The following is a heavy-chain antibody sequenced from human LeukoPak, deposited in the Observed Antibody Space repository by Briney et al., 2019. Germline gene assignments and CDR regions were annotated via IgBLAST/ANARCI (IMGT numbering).Heavy chain of an antibody. CDR3: ARDFPAADAFDI. D-gene: IGHD2-2*01. V-gene: IGHV4-31*03. Sequence: SETLCLTCTVSGGSINSGGYYWSWIRQHPAKGVEWIGYIYDSGSTYYNPSLKSRVTISVDTSKNQFSLKLSSVTAADTAVYYCARDFPAADAFDIWGQGTMVTVSS. CDR1: GGSINSGGYY. CDR2: IYDSGST. J-gene: IGHJ3*02.